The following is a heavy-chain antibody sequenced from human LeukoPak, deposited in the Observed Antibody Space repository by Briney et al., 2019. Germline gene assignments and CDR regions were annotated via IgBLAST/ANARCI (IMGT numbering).Heavy chain of an antibody. V-gene: IGHV1-69*04. J-gene: IGHJ4*02. CDR3: ARDSGSYDY. CDR2: IIPILGIA. CDR1: GGTFSSYA. D-gene: IGHD1-26*01. Sequence: SVKVSCKASGGTFSSYAISWVRQAPGRGLEWMGRIIPILGIANYAQKFQGRVTITADKSTSTAYMELSSLRSEDTAVYYCARDSGSYDYWGQGTLVTVSS.